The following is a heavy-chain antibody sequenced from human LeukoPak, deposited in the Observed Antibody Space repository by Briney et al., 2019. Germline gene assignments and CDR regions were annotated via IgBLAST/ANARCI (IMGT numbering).Heavy chain of an antibody. Sequence: SETLSLTCTVSGGSISSGGYYWSWFRHHPGKGLGWMGYIYYSGSTYYNPSLKSRVTISVDTSKNQFSLKLSSVTAADTAVYYCARTPFTMVRGVIFNWFDPWGQGTLVTVSS. V-gene: IGHV4-31*03. D-gene: IGHD3-10*01. CDR1: GGSISSGGYY. CDR3: ARTPFTMVRGVIFNWFDP. J-gene: IGHJ5*02. CDR2: IYYSGST.